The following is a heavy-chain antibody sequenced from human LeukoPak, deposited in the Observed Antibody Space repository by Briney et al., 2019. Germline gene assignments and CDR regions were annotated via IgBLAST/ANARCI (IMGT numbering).Heavy chain of an antibody. V-gene: IGHV4-39*01. CDR2: VYYSGSI. CDR1: GGSISSSSYY. D-gene: IGHD5-24*01. CDR3: ARHSERWVQPHFNY. Sequence: SETLSLTCTVSGGSISSSSYYWGWIRQPPGKGLEWIGSVYYSGSIYYNPSLKSRVTISVDTSKNQFSLKLSSVTAADTAVYYCARHSERWVQPHFNYWGQGTLVTVSP. J-gene: IGHJ4*02.